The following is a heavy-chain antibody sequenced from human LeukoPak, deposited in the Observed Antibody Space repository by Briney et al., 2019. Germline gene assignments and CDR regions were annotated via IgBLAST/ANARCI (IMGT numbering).Heavy chain of an antibody. V-gene: IGHV3-48*03. J-gene: IGHJ4*02. Sequence: PGGSLRLSCAASGFTFSTYEMNWVRQAPGKGLEWVSYISTRATTIYYADSEKGRFTISRDNAKNSLYLQMNSLRAEDTAVYYCARLTWLDFDYWGQGTLVTVSS. CDR3: ARLTWLDFDY. CDR2: ISTRATTI. CDR1: GFTFSTYE. D-gene: IGHD6-19*01.